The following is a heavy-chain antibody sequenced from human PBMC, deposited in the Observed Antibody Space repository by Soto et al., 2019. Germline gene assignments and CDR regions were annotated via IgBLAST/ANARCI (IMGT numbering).Heavy chain of an antibody. CDR2: ISASGGST. V-gene: IGHV3-23*01. CDR1: GFTFSNYV. CDR3: AKGPLGSGYDLYY. Sequence: EVQLLDSGGGLVQPGGSLRLSCAASGFTFSNYVMNWVRQAPGKGLDWVSAISASGGSTYYADSVKGRFTISRDNSKNTLYLKMSSLRAADTAVYYCAKGPLGSGYDLYYWGQGTLVTVSS. J-gene: IGHJ4*02. D-gene: IGHD3-3*01.